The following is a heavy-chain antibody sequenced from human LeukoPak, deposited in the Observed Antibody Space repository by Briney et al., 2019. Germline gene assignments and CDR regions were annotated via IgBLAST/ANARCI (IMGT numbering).Heavy chain of an antibody. D-gene: IGHD6-6*01. V-gene: IGHV4-39*01. CDR3: ARPSTKYSSSSGYFQH. J-gene: IGHJ1*01. CDR2: IYYSGST. CDR1: GGSISSSSYN. Sequence: PSETLSLTCTVSGGSISSSSYNWGWIRQPPGKGLEWIGSIYYSGSTYYNPSLKSRVTISVDTSENQFSLKLSSVTAADTAVYYCARPSTKYSSSSGYFQHWGQGTLVTVSS.